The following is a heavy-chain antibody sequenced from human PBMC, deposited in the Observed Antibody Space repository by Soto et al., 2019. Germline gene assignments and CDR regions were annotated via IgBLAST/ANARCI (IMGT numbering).Heavy chain of an antibody. Sequence: GGSLRLSCAASGFTVSSNYMSWVRQAPGKGLEWVSVIYSGGSTYYADSVKGRFTISRDNSKNTLYLQMNSLRAEDTAVYYCARENWNYGLIIDYWGQGTLVTVSS. D-gene: IGHD1-7*01. CDR2: IYSGGST. CDR1: GFTVSSNY. CDR3: ARENWNYGLIIDY. J-gene: IGHJ4*02. V-gene: IGHV3-53*01.